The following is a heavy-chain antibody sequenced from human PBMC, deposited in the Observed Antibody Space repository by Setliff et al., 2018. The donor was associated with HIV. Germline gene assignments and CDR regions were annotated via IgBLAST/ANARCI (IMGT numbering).Heavy chain of an antibody. J-gene: IGHJ6*03. CDR1: GGSISSHY. CDR2: IYYSGTT. D-gene: IGHD3-9*01. Sequence: SETLSLTCTVSGGSISSHYWSWIRQPPGKGLEWIAYIYYSGTTSYNPSLKSRVTISVDTSKNQFSLKLSSVTAADTALYYCARGSPPPDNYFYYYMDVWGKGTTVTVSS. V-gene: IGHV4-59*11. CDR3: ARGSPPPDNYFYYYMDV.